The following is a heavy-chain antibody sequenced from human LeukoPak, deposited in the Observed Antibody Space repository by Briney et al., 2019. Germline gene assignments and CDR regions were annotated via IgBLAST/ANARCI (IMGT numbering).Heavy chain of an antibody. J-gene: IGHJ4*02. CDR1: GYSFTSYW. Sequence: GESLKISCKGSGYSFTSYWIGWVRQMPGKGLEWMGIIYPGDSDTRYSPSFQGQVTISADKSISTAYLQWSSLKASDTAMYYRARLEVHGYYPQTLDYWGQGTLVTVSS. CDR2: IYPGDSDT. CDR3: ARLEVHGYYPQTLDY. D-gene: IGHD3-22*01. V-gene: IGHV5-51*01.